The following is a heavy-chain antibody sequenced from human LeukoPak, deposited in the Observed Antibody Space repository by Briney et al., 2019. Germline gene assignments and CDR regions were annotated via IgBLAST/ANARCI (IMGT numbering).Heavy chain of an antibody. D-gene: IGHD5-18*01. CDR1: GYTFTGYY. CDR2: INPNSGGT. CDR3: ARDAGFAIQLWLGEIDYGMDV. J-gene: IGHJ6*02. V-gene: IGHV1-2*02. Sequence: ASVKVSCKASGYTFTGYYMHWVRQAPGQGLEWMGWINPNSGGTNYAQKCHGRVTMTRDTSISTAYMELSRLRSDDTAVYYCARDAGFAIQLWLGEIDYGMDVWGQGTTVTVSS.